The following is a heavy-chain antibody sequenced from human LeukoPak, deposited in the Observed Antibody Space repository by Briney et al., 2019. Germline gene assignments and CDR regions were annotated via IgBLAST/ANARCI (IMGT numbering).Heavy chain of an antibody. CDR2: ISGSGSFI. CDR3: AKANEPRNWFEP. J-gene: IGHJ5*02. D-gene: IGHD1-14*01. Sequence: GGPLRLSCTGSGFTFSTTSINWVRLAPGQGLEWVSTISGSGSFIRYLDSVKGRFTISRDNANNSVYLQMDSLRVDDTAVYFCAKANEPRNWFEPWGQGTLVTVAS. V-gene: IGHV3-21*04. CDR1: GFTFSTTS.